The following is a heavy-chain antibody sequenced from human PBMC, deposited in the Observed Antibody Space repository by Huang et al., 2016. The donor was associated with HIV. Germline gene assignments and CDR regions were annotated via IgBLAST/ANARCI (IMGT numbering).Heavy chain of an antibody. Sequence: QIELVQSGSESKKPGASVKVSCKASGYTFTKNALNWVRRAPGQGLESMGWINTDIGSQTYAQGFRRPFVFSLDTSVNTAYLQINTLETEYTGIYYCARDFDNPGWRSYSYGHYFGLWGQGTLVTVSS. D-gene: IGHD5-18*01. CDR3: ARDFDNPGWRSYSYGHYFGL. CDR1: GYTFTKNA. V-gene: IGHV7-4-1*02. J-gene: IGHJ4*02. CDR2: INTDIGSQ.